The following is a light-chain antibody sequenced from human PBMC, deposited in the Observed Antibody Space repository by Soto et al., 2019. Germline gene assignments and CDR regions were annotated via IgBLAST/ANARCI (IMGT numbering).Light chain of an antibody. CDR2: GAS. V-gene: IGKV3-15*01. CDR1: QSVSSD. Sequence: EIVMTQSPATLSVSPGERATLSCRASQSVSSDLAWYQQRPGQAPRLLIYGASTRATGIPARFSGSGSGTDFTLTISALQSEDFAVYYCQKYDTWPPWTFGQGTKVDNK. J-gene: IGKJ1*01. CDR3: QKYDTWPPWT.